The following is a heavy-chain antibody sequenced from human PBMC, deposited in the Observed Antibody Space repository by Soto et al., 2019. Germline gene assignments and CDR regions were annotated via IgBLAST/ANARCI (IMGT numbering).Heavy chain of an antibody. CDR3: TRVRVTATLNYYYYGMDV. CDR2: IRSKAYGGTT. J-gene: IGHJ6*02. V-gene: IGHV3-49*05. D-gene: IGHD2-21*02. CDR1: GFTFGDYA. Sequence: EVQLVESGGGLVKPGRSLRLSCTASGFTFGDYAMSWFRQAPGKGLEWVGFIRSKAYGGTTEYAASVKGRFTISRDDSKSIAYLQMNSLKTEYTAVYYCTRVRVTATLNYYYYGMDVWGQGTTVTVSS.